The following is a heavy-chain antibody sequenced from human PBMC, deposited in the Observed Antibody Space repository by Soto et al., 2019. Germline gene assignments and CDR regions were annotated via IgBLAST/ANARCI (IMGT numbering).Heavy chain of an antibody. CDR3: VRDWGSSWYFDY. V-gene: IGHV3-30-3*01. J-gene: IGHJ4*02. CDR2: ISYDGSNK. Sequence: QVQLVESGGGVVQPGRSLRLSCAASGFTFSSYAMHWVRQAPGKGLEWVAVISYDGSNKYYADSVKGRFTISRDNSKNPLYLQMNSLRAEDTAVYYCVRDWGSSWYFDYWGQGTLVTVSS. D-gene: IGHD6-13*01. CDR1: GFTFSSYA.